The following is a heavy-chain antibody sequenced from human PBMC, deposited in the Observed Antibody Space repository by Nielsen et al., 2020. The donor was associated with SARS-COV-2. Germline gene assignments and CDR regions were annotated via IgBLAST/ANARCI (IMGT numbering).Heavy chain of an antibody. D-gene: IGHD3-10*01. Sequence: GESLKISCSASGFTFSSTWMDWVRQAPGQGLEWVAVISYDGSNKYYADSVKGRFTISRDNSRNTLYLQMNSLRVEDTAIYFCAKDDVVRGDAYDIWGQGTVVTVSS. J-gene: IGHJ3*02. CDR2: ISYDGSNK. CDR3: AKDDVVRGDAYDI. V-gene: IGHV3-30*18. CDR1: GFTFSSTW.